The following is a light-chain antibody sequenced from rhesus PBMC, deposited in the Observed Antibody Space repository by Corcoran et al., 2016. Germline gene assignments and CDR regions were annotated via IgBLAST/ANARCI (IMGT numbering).Light chain of an antibody. Sequence: DIQMTQSPSSLSASVGVRVTITCRASENDNNYLNWYQQNPGKAPKLLIDKASTLKSGVPSRFSGSGSGTADTFTISRLQPEDVATYYCQYSYGTTCSFGQGTKVEIK. CDR1: ENDNNY. J-gene: IGKJ2*01. V-gene: IGKV1-74*01. CDR2: KAS. CDR3: QYSYGTTCS.